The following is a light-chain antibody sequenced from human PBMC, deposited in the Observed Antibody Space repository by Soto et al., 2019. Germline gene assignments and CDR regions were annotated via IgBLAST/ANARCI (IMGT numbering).Light chain of an antibody. CDR2: AAF. V-gene: IGKV1-27*01. CDR1: QGISNH. Sequence: DIQMTQSPSSLSASVGDRVTITCQASQGISNHLAWYQQKPGKVPKLLIYAAFTLQSGVPSRFSGSGSGTDFTLTISSLQPEDVATYYCQNYNSAPFTFGPGTKVDIK. J-gene: IGKJ3*01. CDR3: QNYNSAPFT.